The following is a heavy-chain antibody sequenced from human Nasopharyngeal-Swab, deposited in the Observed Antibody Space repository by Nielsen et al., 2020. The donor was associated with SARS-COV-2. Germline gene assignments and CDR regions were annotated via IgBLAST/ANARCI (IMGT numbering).Heavy chain of an antibody. CDR3: AKGGTPLTPAPPYFDY. V-gene: IGHV3-23*01. Sequence: GESLKISCAASGFTFSSYAMSWVCQAPGKGLEWVSAISGSGGSTYYADSVKGRFTISRDNSKNTLYLQMNSLRAEDTAVYYCAKGGTPLTPAPPYFDYWGQGTLVTVSS. D-gene: IGHD1-1*01. CDR1: GFTFSSYA. CDR2: ISGSGGST. J-gene: IGHJ4*02.